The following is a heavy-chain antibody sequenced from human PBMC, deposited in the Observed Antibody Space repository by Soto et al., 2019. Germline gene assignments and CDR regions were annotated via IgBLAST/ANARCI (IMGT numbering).Heavy chain of an antibody. V-gene: IGHV3-74*01. CDR2: INSDGSST. D-gene: IGHD6-13*01. J-gene: IGHJ3*02. CDR3: ASGYSSSWYNAFDI. CDR1: GFSFSSYW. Sequence: AGGSLRLSCAASGFSFSSYWMHWVRQAPGKGLVWVSRINSDGSSTTYADSVKGRFTISRDNAKNTLYVQMNSLRAEDTAVYYCASGYSSSWYNAFDIWGQGTMVTVSS.